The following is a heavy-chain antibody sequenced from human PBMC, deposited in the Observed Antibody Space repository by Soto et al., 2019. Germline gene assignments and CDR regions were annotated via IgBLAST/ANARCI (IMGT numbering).Heavy chain of an antibody. V-gene: IGHV1-46*01. CDR2: INPSGGST. CDR1: GYTFTSDY. Sequence: ASVKVSCKGSGYTFTSDYMDWVRQAPGQELEWMGIINPSGGSTSYAQKFQGRVTMTRDTSTSTVYMELSSLRSEDTAVYYCARPNRGYCSGGSCSPRRYYFDYWGQGTLVTVSS. J-gene: IGHJ4*02. D-gene: IGHD2-15*01. CDR3: ARPNRGYCSGGSCSPRRYYFDY.